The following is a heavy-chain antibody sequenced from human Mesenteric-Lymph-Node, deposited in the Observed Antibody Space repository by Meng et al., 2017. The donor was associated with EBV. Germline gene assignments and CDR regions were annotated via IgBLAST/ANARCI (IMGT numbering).Heavy chain of an antibody. CDR3: ARDGGAGGDKGY. CDR2: ISGYYGNT. J-gene: IGHJ4*02. Sequence: QVQVGKSGAEVKKPGASVKVSCKASGYTFTTYGLSWVRQAPGQGLEWMGWISGYYGNTNYAQKFQGRVTMTTDTSTSTAYMELRSLRSDDTAVYYCARDGGAGGDKGYWGQGTLVTVSS. CDR1: GYTFTTYG. D-gene: IGHD3-16*01. V-gene: IGHV1-18*01.